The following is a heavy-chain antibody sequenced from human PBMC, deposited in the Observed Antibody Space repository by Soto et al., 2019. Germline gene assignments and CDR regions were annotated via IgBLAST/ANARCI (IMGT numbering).Heavy chain of an antibody. J-gene: IGHJ6*02. V-gene: IGHV3-48*02. CDR1: GFTFGSYR. CDR3: ARDWGYCSGGTCHYGMDV. Sequence: GSLRLSCTASGFTFGSYRMNGVRQAPGKGLEWISYISSSSSTIYYADSVKGRFTISRDNAKNSLYLQMNTLRDEDTAMYYCARDWGYCSGGTCHYGMDVWGQGTKVTVSS. CDR2: ISSSSSTI. D-gene: IGHD2-15*01.